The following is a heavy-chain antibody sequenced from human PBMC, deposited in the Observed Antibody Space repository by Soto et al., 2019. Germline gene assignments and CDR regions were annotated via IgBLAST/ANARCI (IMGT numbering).Heavy chain of an antibody. CDR3: ARGRKVRATPDGMDV. Sequence: SVKVACKASGGPFISYAISWVRQAPGQGLEWMGGIIPIFGTANYAQKFQGRVTITADESTSTAYMELSSLRSEDTAVYYCARGRKVRATPDGMDVWGQGTTVTVSS. V-gene: IGHV1-69*01. CDR1: GGPFISYA. CDR2: IIPIFGTA. J-gene: IGHJ6*02. D-gene: IGHD1-26*01.